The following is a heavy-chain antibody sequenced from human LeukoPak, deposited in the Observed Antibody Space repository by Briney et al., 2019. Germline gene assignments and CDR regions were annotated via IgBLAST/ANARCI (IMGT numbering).Heavy chain of an antibody. CDR1: GGTISIYS. J-gene: IGHJ4*02. CDR2: IYTSGST. Sequence: SETLSLTCTVSGGTISIYSCSWIWQPAGKGLEWIGRIYTSGSTKYNPSLKGRVTMSVDTSKNQLSLNLSSVTAADTAVYYCARDPNAALWGQGTLVTVSS. CDR3: ARDPNAAL. V-gene: IGHV4-4*07.